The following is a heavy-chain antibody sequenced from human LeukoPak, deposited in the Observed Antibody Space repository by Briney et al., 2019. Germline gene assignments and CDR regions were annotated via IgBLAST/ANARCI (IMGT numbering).Heavy chain of an antibody. J-gene: IGHJ4*02. Sequence: SETLSLTCTVSGGSISSSSYYWGWIRQPPGKGLEWIGSIYYSGSTYYNPSLKSRVTISVDTSKNQFSLKLSSVTAADTAVYYCARVAVAGTGYFDYWGQGTLVTVSS. D-gene: IGHD6-19*01. CDR2: IYYSGST. CDR1: GGSISSSSYY. V-gene: IGHV4-39*07. CDR3: ARVAVAGTGYFDY.